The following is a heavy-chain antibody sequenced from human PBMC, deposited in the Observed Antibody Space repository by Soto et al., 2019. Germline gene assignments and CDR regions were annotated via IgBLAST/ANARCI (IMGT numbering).Heavy chain of an antibody. CDR2: IYPGDSDT. V-gene: IGHV5-51*01. Sequence: PGESLQISCKGSGYSFTSYWIGWVRQMPGKGLEWMGIIYPGDSDTRYSPSFQGQVTISADKSISTAYLQWSSLKASDTAMYYCASGDSSSWYSDAFDIWGQGTMVTVSS. D-gene: IGHD6-13*01. CDR1: GYSFTSYW. J-gene: IGHJ3*02. CDR3: ASGDSSSWYSDAFDI.